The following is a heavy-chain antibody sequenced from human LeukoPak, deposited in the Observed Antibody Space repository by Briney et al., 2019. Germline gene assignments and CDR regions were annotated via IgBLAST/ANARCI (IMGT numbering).Heavy chain of an antibody. CDR2: ISYDGSNK. Sequence: GGSLRLSCAASGFTFSSYAMHWVRQAPGKGQEWVAVISYDGSNKYYADSVKGRFTISRDNSKNTLYLQMNSLRAEDTAVYYCARDFGYSSSWYRYYFDYWGQGTLVTVSS. V-gene: IGHV3-30-3*01. CDR3: ARDFGYSSSWYRYYFDY. D-gene: IGHD6-13*01. J-gene: IGHJ4*02. CDR1: GFTFSSYA.